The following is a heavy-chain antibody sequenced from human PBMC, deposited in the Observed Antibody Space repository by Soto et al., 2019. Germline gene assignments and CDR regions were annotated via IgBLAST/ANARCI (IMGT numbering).Heavy chain of an antibody. D-gene: IGHD2-15*01. Sequence: PSETLSLTCAVYGGSFSGYYWSWIRQPPGKGLEWIGEINHSGSTNYNPSLKSRVTISVDTSKNQFSLKLSSVTAADTAVYYCARTGLVVVVAAPPAAFDIWGQGTMVTVSS. CDR1: GGSFSGYY. J-gene: IGHJ3*02. CDR3: ARTGLVVVVAAPPAAFDI. V-gene: IGHV4-34*01. CDR2: INHSGST.